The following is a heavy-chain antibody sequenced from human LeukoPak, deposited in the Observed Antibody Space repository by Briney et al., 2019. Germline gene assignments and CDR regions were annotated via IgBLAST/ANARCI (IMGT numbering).Heavy chain of an antibody. V-gene: IGHV4-39*07. J-gene: IGHJ4*02. CDR2: IYNSGST. CDR1: GGSVSSGTYY. Sequence: SETLSLTCIVSGGSVSSGTYYWVWIRQPPGKGLEWIGSIYNSGSTYYNPSLKSGVTISVDTPKNQFSLKLSSVTAADTAVYYCARGYGSGSYSSYYFDYWGQGTLVTVSS. CDR3: ARGYGSGSYSSYYFDY. D-gene: IGHD3-10*01.